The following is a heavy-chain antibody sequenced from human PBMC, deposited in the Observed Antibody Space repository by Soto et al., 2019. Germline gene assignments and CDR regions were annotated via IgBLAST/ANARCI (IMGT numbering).Heavy chain of an antibody. CDR3: ARYGSGTYYQTSFEY. CDR1: GGSISSAGYY. Sequence: SETLSLPCTVSGGSISSAGYYWSWIRQHPGKGLEWIGYIYYSGSTYYNPSLKSRVTISVDTSKNQFSLKLSSVTAADTAVYYCARYGSGTYYQTSFEYWGQGTLVTVSS. V-gene: IGHV4-31*03. J-gene: IGHJ4*02. D-gene: IGHD3-10*01. CDR2: IYYSGST.